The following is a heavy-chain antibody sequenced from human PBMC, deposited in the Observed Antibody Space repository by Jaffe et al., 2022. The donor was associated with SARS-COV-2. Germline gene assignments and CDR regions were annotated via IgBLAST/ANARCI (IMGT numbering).Heavy chain of an antibody. CDR2: INPSGGST. V-gene: IGHV1-46*01. CDR3: ARNRLPDIAARPAGYGMDV. J-gene: IGHJ6*02. D-gene: IGHD6-6*01. CDR1: GYTFTSYY. Sequence: QVQLVQSGAEVKKPGASVKVSCKASGYTFTSYYMHWVRQAPGQGLEWMGIINPSGGSTSYAQKFQGRVTMTRDTSTSTVYMELSSLRSEDTAVYYCARNRLPDIAARPAGYGMDVWGQGTTVTVSS.